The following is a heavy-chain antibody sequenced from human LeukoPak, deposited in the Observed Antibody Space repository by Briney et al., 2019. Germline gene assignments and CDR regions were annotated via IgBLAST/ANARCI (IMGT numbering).Heavy chain of an antibody. CDR3: ARLMVRGANGYYYYMDV. CDR2: INHSGST. D-gene: IGHD3-10*01. CDR1: GGSFSGYY. V-gene: IGHV4-34*01. Sequence: PSETLSLTCAVYGGSFSGYYWSWIRQPPGKGLEWIGEINHSGSTNYNPSLKSRVTISVDTSKNQFSLKLSSVTAADTAVYYCARLMVRGANGYYYYMDVWGKGTTVTISS. J-gene: IGHJ6*03.